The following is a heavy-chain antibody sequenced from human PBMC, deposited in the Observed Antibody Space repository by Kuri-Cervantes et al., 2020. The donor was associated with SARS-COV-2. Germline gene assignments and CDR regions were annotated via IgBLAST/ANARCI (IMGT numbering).Heavy chain of an antibody. CDR1: GFTFSNSD. V-gene: IGHV3-7*01. CDR3: ARARMAGPFDY. J-gene: IGHJ4*02. Sequence: GGSLRLSCAASGFTFSNSDMNWVRQAPGKGLEWVANIKQDGSEKYYADSVKGRFTISRDNAKNSLYLQMNSLRAEDTAVYYCARARMAGPFDYWGQGTLVTVSS. D-gene: IGHD5-24*01. CDR2: IKQDGSEK.